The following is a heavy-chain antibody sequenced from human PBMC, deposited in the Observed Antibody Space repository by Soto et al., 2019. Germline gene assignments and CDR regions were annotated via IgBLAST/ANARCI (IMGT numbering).Heavy chain of an antibody. V-gene: IGHV4-39*01. CDR3: ATQGLGYCSSTSCYGGGVEVFDY. CDR2: IYYSGST. Sequence: QLQLQESGPGLVKPSETLSLTCTVSGGSISSSSYYWGWIRQPPGKGLEWIGSIYYSGSTYYNPSLKSRVTISVDTSKNQFSLKLSSVTAADTAVYYCATQGLGYCSSTSCYGGGVEVFDYWGQGTLVTVSS. D-gene: IGHD2-2*01. CDR1: GGSISSSSYY. J-gene: IGHJ4*02.